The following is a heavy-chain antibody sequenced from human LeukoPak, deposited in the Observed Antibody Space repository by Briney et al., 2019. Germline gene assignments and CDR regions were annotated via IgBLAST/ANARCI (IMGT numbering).Heavy chain of an antibody. CDR2: IIPIFGTA. CDR1: GGTFSSYA. J-gene: IGHJ5*02. Sequence: GASVKVSCRASGGTFSSYAISWVRQAPGQGLEWMGGIIPIFGTANYAQEFQGRVTITADESTSTAYMELSSLRSEDTAVYYCARPYCSSTSCSNWFDPWGQGTLVTVSS. D-gene: IGHD2-2*01. V-gene: IGHV1-69*13. CDR3: ARPYCSSTSCSNWFDP.